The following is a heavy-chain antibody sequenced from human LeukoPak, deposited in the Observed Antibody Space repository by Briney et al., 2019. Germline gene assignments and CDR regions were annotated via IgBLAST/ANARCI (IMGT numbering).Heavy chain of an antibody. CDR2: IGTAGDT. D-gene: IGHD3-10*01. CDR1: GFTFSSYD. CDR3: ARGRDYYGSGTPLGY. Sequence: GRSLRLSCAASGFTFSSYDMHWARQATGKGLEWVSAIGTAGDTYYPGSVKGRFTISRENAKNSLYLQMNSLRAGDTAVYYCARGRDYYGSGTPLGYWGQGTLVTVSS. V-gene: IGHV3-13*01. J-gene: IGHJ4*02.